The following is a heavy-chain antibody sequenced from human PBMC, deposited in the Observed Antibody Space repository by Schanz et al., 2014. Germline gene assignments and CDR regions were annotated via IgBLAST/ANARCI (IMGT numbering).Heavy chain of an antibody. CDR1: GYIFTSYS. CDR3: ARDPYSASYFPSPPLYGLDV. CDR2: INPSGVST. J-gene: IGHJ4*02. V-gene: IGHV1-46*01. D-gene: IGHD1-26*01. Sequence: QVHLVQSGAEVKKPGASVKVSCKASGYIFTSYSMHWVRQAPGQGLEWLGIINPSGVSTSSAQEFQGRVTMTRATSTSTVNMELTSLRSEDTAVYYCARDPYSASYFPSPPLYGLDVWGQGTLVAVSS.